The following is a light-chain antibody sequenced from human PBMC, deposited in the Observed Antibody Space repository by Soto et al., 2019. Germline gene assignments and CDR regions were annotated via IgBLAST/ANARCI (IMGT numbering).Light chain of an antibody. CDR2: RAS. Sequence: EIVITQSPATLSVSPGERVTLSCSASQNVTSNLAWYQQKPGQAPRLLIYRASTRATDIAARFSGSGSGTEFTLTISGLQSEDFAVYYCQQYNNWPPITFGQGTRLEIK. V-gene: IGKV3-15*01. CDR3: QQYNNWPPIT. J-gene: IGKJ5*01. CDR1: QNVTSN.